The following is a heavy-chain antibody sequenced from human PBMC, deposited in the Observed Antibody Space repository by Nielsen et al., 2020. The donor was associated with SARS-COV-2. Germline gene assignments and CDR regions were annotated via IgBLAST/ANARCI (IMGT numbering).Heavy chain of an antibody. V-gene: IGHV4-34*01. Sequence: SETLSLTYTVSGGSISSYYWSWIRQPPGKGLEWIGEINHSGSTNYNPSLKSRVTISVDTSKNQFSLKLSSVTAADTAVYYCAREAEQQLTENWFDPWGQGTLVTVSS. CDR2: INHSGST. J-gene: IGHJ5*02. CDR1: GGSISSYY. CDR3: AREAEQQLTENWFDP. D-gene: IGHD6-13*01.